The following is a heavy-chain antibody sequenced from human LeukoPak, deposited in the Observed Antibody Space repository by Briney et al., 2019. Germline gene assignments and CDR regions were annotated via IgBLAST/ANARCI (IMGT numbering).Heavy chain of an antibody. CDR1: GASTTSYY. CDR2: IYSDGTT. J-gene: IGHJ6*02. CDR3: ARGRVSSGWSRIFYYYGMDV. V-gene: IGHV4-59*12. D-gene: IGHD6-19*01. Sequence: SETLYLTCSVSGASTTSYYWNWIRQAPGKGLEWIGYIYSDGTTSYSPSLRSRVTISVDTSKNQFSLKLSSVTAADTAVYYCARGRVSSGWSRIFYYYGMDVWGQGTTVTVSS.